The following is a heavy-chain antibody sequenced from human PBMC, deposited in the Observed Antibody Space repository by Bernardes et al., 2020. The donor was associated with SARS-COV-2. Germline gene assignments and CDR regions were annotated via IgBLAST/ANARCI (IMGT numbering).Heavy chain of an antibody. D-gene: IGHD3-3*02. CDR3: ARGHLDHDY. Sequence: SETLSLTCTVSGGSISSFYWTWIRQPPGKGLEWIGYIHYTGSTNYNPSLKSRVTISVDTSKNQFSLRLSSVTAADTAVYYCARGHLDHDYWGLGILVTVSS. V-gene: IGHV4-59*01. J-gene: IGHJ4*02. CDR1: GGSISSFY. CDR2: IHYTGST.